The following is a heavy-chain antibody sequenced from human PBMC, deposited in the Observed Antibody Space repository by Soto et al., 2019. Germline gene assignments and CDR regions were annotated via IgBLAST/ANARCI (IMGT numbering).Heavy chain of an antibody. CDR3: AKTTHLTMPSGEGY. CDR2: ISGSGGST. CDR1: GFTFSSYA. J-gene: IGHJ4*02. Sequence: GGSLRLSCAASGFTFSSYAMSWVRQAPGKGLEWVSAISGSGGSTYYADSVKGRFTISRDNSKNTRYLQMNSLRAEDTAVYYCAKTTHLTMPSGEGYWGQGTLVTVSS. V-gene: IGHV3-23*01. D-gene: IGHD3-10*01.